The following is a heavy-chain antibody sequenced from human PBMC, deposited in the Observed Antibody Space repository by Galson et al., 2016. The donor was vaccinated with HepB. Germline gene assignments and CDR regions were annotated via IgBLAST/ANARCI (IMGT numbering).Heavy chain of an antibody. Sequence: SLRLSCAASGFSISRYGMHRVRQAPDKGLEWVAVISYDGRNAYYGESVHGRFTISRDNSKNTVYLQINSLRPEDTAVYYCAKGWVEWRVQDYFDYWCQGTLVTVSP. CDR2: ISYDGRNA. CDR1: GFSISRYG. CDR3: AKGWVEWRVQDYFDY. D-gene: IGHD6-19*01. V-gene: IGHV3-30*18. J-gene: IGHJ4*02.